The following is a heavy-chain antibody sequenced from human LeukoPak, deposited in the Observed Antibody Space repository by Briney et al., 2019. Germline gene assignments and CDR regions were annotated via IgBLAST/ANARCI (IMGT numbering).Heavy chain of an antibody. Sequence: PGGSLRLSCAASGFTFSSYWMYWVRQAPGKGLVWVSHINGAGSSTSYADSVKGRFTISRDNAKNTLYLQMNSLRAEDTAVYYCARELSSGWSLDYRGQGTLVTVSS. CDR3: ARELSSGWSLDY. J-gene: IGHJ4*02. V-gene: IGHV3-74*01. CDR2: INGAGSST. D-gene: IGHD6-19*01. CDR1: GFTFSSYW.